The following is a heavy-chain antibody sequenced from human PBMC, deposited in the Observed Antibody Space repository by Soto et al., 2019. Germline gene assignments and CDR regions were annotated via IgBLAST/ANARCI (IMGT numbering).Heavy chain of an antibody. V-gene: IGHV3-30*18. Sequence: QVQLVESGGGVVQPGRSLRLSCAASGFTFSNYAMHWVRQDPGKGLEWVAVISYDGSNKYYADSVKGRFTISRDNPKNTLYLQMNSLRAEDTAVYYCAKDISSYSGSYTYYFDYWGQGTLVTVSS. CDR1: GFTFSNYA. CDR3: AKDISSYSGSYTYYFDY. J-gene: IGHJ4*02. D-gene: IGHD1-26*01. CDR2: ISYDGSNK.